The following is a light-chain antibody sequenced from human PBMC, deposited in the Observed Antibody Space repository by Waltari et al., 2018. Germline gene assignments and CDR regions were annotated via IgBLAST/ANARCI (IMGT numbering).Light chain of an antibody. CDR2: GAS. Sequence: EIVMTQSPATLSVSPGERASPSCRASQSVTSNLAWYQQKPGQAPRLLIDGASARATGIPARCSGSGSGTEFTLTISSLQSEDFAVYYCQQYNNWPQTFGQGTKLEIK. J-gene: IGKJ2*01. V-gene: IGKV3-15*01. CDR1: QSVTSN. CDR3: QQYNNWPQT.